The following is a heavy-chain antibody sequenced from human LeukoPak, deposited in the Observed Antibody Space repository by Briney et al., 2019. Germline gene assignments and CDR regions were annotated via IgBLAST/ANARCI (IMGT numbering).Heavy chain of an antibody. J-gene: IGHJ4*02. V-gene: IGHV4-34*01. CDR2: INHSGST. D-gene: IGHD6-6*01. Sequence: SETLSLTCAVYGGSFSGYYWSWIRQPPGKGLEWIGEINHSGSTNYNPSLKSRVTISVDTSKNQFSLKLSSVTAADTAVYYCARADGDYWGQGTLVTVSS. CDR3: ARADGDY. CDR1: GGSFSGYY.